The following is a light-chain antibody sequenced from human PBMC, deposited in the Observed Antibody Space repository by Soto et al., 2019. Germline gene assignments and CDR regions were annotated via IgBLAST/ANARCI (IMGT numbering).Light chain of an antibody. Sequence: QSALTQPRSVSGSPGQSVTISCTGTSSVIGAYNYVSWYQQHPGKVPKLMVYDVSQRPSGIPDRFSGSKSGNTASLTISGLQAEDEADYYCCSYAGTYIYVFGTGTKVTVL. J-gene: IGLJ1*01. CDR2: DVS. CDR3: CSYAGTYIYV. CDR1: SSVIGAYNY. V-gene: IGLV2-11*01.